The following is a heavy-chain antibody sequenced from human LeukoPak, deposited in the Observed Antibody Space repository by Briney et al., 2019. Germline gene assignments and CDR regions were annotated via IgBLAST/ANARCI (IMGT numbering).Heavy chain of an antibody. CDR1: GYTLTELS. V-gene: IGHV1-24*01. Sequence: ASVKVSCKVSGYTLTELSMHWVRQAPGKGLEWMGGFDPEDGETIYAQKLQGRVTMTTDTSTSTAYMELRSLRSDDTAVYYCARTSPGGIYYYYYMDVWAKGPRSPSP. CDR2: FDPEDGET. CDR3: ARTSPGGIYYYYYMDV. D-gene: IGHD1-14*01. J-gene: IGHJ6*03.